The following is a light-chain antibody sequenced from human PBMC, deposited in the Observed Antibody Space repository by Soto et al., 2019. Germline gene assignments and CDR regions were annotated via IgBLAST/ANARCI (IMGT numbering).Light chain of an antibody. CDR2: LGS. Sequence: DIVMTQSPLSLPVTPGEPASISCRSSQSLLHSNGYNYLGWYLQKPGQSPQLLIYLGSNRASGVPDRFSGSGSGTDFTLKISRVEAEDVGVYYCMQALQHRTFGQGTKVEIK. CDR1: QSLLHSNGYNY. CDR3: MQALQHRT. V-gene: IGKV2-28*01. J-gene: IGKJ1*01.